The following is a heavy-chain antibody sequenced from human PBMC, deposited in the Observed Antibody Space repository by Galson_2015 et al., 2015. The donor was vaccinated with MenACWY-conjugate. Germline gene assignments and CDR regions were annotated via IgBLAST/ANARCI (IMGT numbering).Heavy chain of an antibody. V-gene: IGHV3-66*01. D-gene: IGHD4/OR15-4a*01. CDR2: IYSGGNT. CDR3: TRTIVSSANYDAFDI. CDR1: GFTVSNNY. Sequence: SLRLSCAASGFTVSNNYMSWVRQTPGKGLEWVSIIYSGGNTYFPDSLKDRFTISRDTSKNTLYLQMNSLRAEDTAVYYCTRTIVSSANYDAFDIWGQGTAVTVSS. J-gene: IGHJ3*02.